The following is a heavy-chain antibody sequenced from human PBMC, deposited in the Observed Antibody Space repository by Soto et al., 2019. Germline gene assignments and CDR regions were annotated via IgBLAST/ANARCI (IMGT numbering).Heavy chain of an antibody. CDR1: GGSFSGYY. J-gene: IGHJ3*02. CDR2: INHSGST. V-gene: IGHV4-34*01. Sequence: SETLSLTCAVYGGSFSGYYWSWIRQPPGKGLEWIGEINHSGSTNYNPSLKSRVTLSVDTSKNQFSLKLSSVTAADTAVYYCARMWCGGDCYSGKGTFDIWGQGTMVTVSS. CDR3: ARMWCGGDCYSGKGTFDI. D-gene: IGHD2-21*02.